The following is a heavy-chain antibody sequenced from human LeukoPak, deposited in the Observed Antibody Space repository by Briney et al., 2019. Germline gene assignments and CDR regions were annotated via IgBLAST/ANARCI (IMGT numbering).Heavy chain of an antibody. Sequence: GGSLRLSCAASGFTFKSYSMNWVRQAPGKGPEWISYISSISRVIYYADSVKGRFTISRDNSKNTLYLQMNSLTAEDTAVYYCAKDFGGSRSYYCPFDYWGQGILVTVSS. CDR3: AKDFGGSRSYYCPFDY. CDR1: GFTFKSYS. V-gene: IGHV3-48*01. D-gene: IGHD3-10*01. CDR2: ISSISRVI. J-gene: IGHJ4*02.